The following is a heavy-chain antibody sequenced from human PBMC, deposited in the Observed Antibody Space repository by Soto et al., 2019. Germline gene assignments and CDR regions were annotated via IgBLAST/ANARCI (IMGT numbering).Heavy chain of an antibody. D-gene: IGHD2-2*01. CDR1: GGSISSYY. Sequence: SETLSLTCTVSGGSISSYYWSWIRQPPGKGLEWIGYIYYSGSTNYNPSLKSRVTISVDTSKNQFSLKLSSVTAADTAVYYCARRALLWGYYYYMDVWGKGTTVTVSS. J-gene: IGHJ6*03. CDR3: ARRALLWGYYYYMDV. CDR2: IYYSGST. V-gene: IGHV4-59*08.